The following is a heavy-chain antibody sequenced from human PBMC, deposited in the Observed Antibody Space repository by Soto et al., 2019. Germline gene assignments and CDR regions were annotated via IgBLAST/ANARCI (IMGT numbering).Heavy chain of an antibody. D-gene: IGHD3-22*01. Sequence: SVKVSCTASGGTFSGYAISWLRQAPGQGLEWMGGIIPIFGTANYAQKFQGRVTITADESTSTAYMELSSLRSEDTAVYYCARVDSDYYESTDDNDYWGQGTLVTVS. CDR1: GGTFSGYA. V-gene: IGHV1-69*13. J-gene: IGHJ4*02. CDR2: IIPIFGTA. CDR3: ARVDSDYYESTDDNDY.